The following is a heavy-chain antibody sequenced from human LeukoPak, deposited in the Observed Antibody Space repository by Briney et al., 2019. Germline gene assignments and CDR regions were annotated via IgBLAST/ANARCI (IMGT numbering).Heavy chain of an antibody. D-gene: IGHD1-20*01. Sequence: GGSLRLSCAASGFTLSSYWMSWVRQAPGKGLEWVANIKRDGSEKYYVDSVKGRFTISRDNAKISLYLQMNSLRAEDTAVYYCGRVPIITGIDYWGQGTLVIVSS. CDR2: IKRDGSEK. V-gene: IGHV3-7*01. J-gene: IGHJ4*02. CDR1: GFTLSSYW. CDR3: GRVPIITGIDY.